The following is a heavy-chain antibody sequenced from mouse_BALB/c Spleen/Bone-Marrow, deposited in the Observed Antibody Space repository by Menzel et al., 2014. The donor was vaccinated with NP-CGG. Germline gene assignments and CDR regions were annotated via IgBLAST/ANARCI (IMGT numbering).Heavy chain of an antibody. CDR1: GYTFTNYW. J-gene: IGHJ3*01. D-gene: IGHD2-1*01. CDR3: ARNGNYGNYVWFAY. Sequence: QVQLKQSGAELVRPGTSVKMSCKASGYTFTNYWIGWVKQRPGHGLEWIGDIYPGGTYTNYNEKFKGKATLTADTSSNTAYMQLSSLTSEDSAVYYCARNGNYGNYVWFAYWGQGTLVTVSA. CDR2: IYPGGTYT. V-gene: IGHV1-63*02.